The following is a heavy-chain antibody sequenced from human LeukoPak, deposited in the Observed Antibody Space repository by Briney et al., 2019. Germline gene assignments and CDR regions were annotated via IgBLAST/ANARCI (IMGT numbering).Heavy chain of an antibody. CDR2: ISSNGGST. CDR1: GFTFSSYA. CDR3: ARVLQPNYYYYMDV. Sequence: GGSLRLSCAASGFTFSSYAMHWVRQAPGKGLEYVSAISSNGGSTYYANSVKGRFTISRDNSKNTLYLQMGSLRAEDMAVYYCARVLQPNYYYYMDVWGKGTTVTVSS. V-gene: IGHV3-64*01. D-gene: IGHD2-2*01. J-gene: IGHJ6*03.